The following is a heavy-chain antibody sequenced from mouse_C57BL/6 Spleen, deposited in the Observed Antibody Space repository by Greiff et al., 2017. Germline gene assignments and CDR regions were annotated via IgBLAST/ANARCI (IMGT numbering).Heavy chain of an antibody. CDR3: ARRVWGYFGC. V-gene: IGHV1-84*01. J-gene: IGHJ2*01. CDR2: IYPVSGNT. CDR1: GYTFTDYY. Sequence: VQLQQSGPELVKPGASVKISCKASGYTFTDYYINWVKQRPGQGLEWIGWIYPVSGNTKYNEKFKGKATLTVDTSSSTAYMQLSSLTSEDSAVYFCARRVWGYFGCWGQGTTLTVSS.